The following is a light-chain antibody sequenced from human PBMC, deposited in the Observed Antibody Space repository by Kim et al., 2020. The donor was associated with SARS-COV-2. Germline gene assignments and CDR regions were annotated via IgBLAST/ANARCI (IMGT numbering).Light chain of an antibody. Sequence: ATINYKSSQSVLYSSNNKNYLAWYQQKPGQPPKLLIYWASTRESGVPDRFSGSGSGTDFTLSINSLQAEDVALYYCQQYYGTPWTFGQGTKVDIK. V-gene: IGKV4-1*01. CDR3: QQYYGTPWT. J-gene: IGKJ1*01. CDR2: WAS. CDR1: QSVLYSSNNKNY.